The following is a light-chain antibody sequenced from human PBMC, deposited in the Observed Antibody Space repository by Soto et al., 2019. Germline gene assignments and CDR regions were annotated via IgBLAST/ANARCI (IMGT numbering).Light chain of an antibody. J-gene: IGLJ1*01. CDR2: DVS. Sequence: HSALTQPASVAGSPGQSITIPCTETSSDVGDYNYVSWYQQHQGKAPKLMIYDVSNRPSGGSNRFTGSKSGNTASLTISGLQAEDEADYYCSSYTSSSTIVVFGTGTKLTVL. CDR3: SSYTSSSTIVV. V-gene: IGLV2-14*03. CDR1: SSDVGDYNY.